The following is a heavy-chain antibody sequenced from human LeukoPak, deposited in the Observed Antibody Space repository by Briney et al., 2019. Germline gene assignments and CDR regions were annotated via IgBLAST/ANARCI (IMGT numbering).Heavy chain of an antibody. CDR2: TSYIGTT. CDR3: ARDLVTVTKGFDI. Sequence: SETLSLTCAVSGDSFSSHYWTWIRQPPGRGLEWIGYTSYIGTTNYNPSLKSRVTISIDTSKNQFSLKLSSVTTADTAVYYCARDLVTVTKGFDIWGLGTRVSVSS. V-gene: IGHV4-59*11. D-gene: IGHD4-17*01. CDR1: GDSFSSHY. J-gene: IGHJ3*02.